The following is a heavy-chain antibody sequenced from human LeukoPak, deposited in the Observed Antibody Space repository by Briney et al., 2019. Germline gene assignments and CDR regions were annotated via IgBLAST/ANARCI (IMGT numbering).Heavy chain of an antibody. CDR3: AKDSQLLRLGELSSFDY. Sequence: GGSLRLSCAASGFTFSSYGMHWVRQAPGKGLEWVSYISSSGSTIYYADSVKGRFTISRDNSKNTLYLQMNSLRAEDTAVYYCAKDSQLLRLGELSSFDYWGQGTLVTVSS. V-gene: IGHV3-48*01. D-gene: IGHD3-16*02. CDR2: ISSSGSTI. J-gene: IGHJ4*02. CDR1: GFTFSSYG.